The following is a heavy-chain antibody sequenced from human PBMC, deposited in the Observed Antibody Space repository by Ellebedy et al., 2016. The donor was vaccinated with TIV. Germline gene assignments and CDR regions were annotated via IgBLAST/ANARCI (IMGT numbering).Heavy chain of an antibody. J-gene: IGHJ4*02. CDR1: GFPFRDHA. CDR2: ITAAGATT. CDR3: VKDLGFTVTGSWDH. Sequence: GGSLRLXCAASGFPFRDHAMNWIRQAPGQGLEWISTITAAGATTYYAESVKGRFIISRDFSKNTLYLQMNSLRAEDTARYYCVKDLGFTVTGSWDHWGQGTVVTVSS. V-gene: IGHV3-23*01. D-gene: IGHD3-9*01.